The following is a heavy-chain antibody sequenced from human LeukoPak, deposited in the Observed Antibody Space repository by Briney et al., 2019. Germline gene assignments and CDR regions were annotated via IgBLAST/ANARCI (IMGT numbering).Heavy chain of an antibody. CDR3: ARRLGYEGVDY. V-gene: IGHV5-51*01. CDR1: GCRFTSYW. J-gene: IGHJ4*02. Sequence: GGALKSSFKGSGCRFTSYWIGWVRRGTGKGGGWMGIIYPGDCDNRYSASFEGQVTISADKSISTAYLQWSSLKASDTAMYYCARRLGYEGVDYWGQGTLVTVSS. CDR2: IYPGDCDN. D-gene: IGHD5-12*01.